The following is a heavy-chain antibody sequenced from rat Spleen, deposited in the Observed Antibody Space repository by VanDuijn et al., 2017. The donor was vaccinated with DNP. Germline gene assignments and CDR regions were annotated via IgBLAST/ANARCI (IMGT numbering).Heavy chain of an antibody. Sequence: EVQLVESGGGLVQPGRSLKLSCAASGFTFSNYGMAWVRQTPTKGLEWVASIRTGGGNTYYRDSVKGRFTISRDNAKNNQYLQMDSLRSEDTATYYCARGENNYIYWYFDFWGPGTMVTVSS. J-gene: IGHJ1*01. CDR3: ARGENNYIYWYFDF. CDR2: IRTGGGNT. D-gene: IGHD1-10*01. CDR1: GFTFSNYG. V-gene: IGHV5S14*01.